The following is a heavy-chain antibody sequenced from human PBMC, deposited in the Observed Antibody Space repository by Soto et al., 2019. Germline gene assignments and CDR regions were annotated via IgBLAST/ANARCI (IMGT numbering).Heavy chain of an antibody. Sequence: GGSLRLSCSASGFTFSSYWMHWVRQAPGKGLVWVSRINSDGSSTSYADSVKGRFTISRDNAKNTLYLQMNSLRAEDTAVYYCARGSDFWSGYYPYYYYGMDVWGQGTTVTVSS. CDR1: GFTFSSYW. CDR2: INSDGSST. CDR3: ARGSDFWSGYYPYYYYGMDV. D-gene: IGHD3-3*01. J-gene: IGHJ6*02. V-gene: IGHV3-74*01.